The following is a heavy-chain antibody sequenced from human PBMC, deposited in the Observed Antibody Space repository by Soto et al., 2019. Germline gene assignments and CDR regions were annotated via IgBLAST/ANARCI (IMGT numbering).Heavy chain of an antibody. D-gene: IGHD2-15*01. CDR2: INHSGST. J-gene: IGHJ4*02. CDR3: ARIYCSGGSCYFVDY. CDR1: GGSFSGYY. V-gene: IGHV4-34*01. Sequence: VQLQQWGAGLLKPSETLSLTCAVYGGSFSGYYWSWIRQPPGKGLEWIGEINHSGSTNYNPSLKSRVTISVDTSKNQFSLKLSSVTAADTAVYYCARIYCSGGSCYFVDYWGQGTLVTVSS.